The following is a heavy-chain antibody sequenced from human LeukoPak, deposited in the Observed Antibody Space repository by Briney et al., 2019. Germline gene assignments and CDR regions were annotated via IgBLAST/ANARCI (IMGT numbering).Heavy chain of an antibody. CDR1: GFTFSSYS. Sequence: GGSPRLSCAASGFTFSSYSMNWVRQAPGKGLEWVSSISSSSSYIYYADSVKGRFTISRDNAKNSLYLQMNSLRAEDTAVYYCARVIYCSSTSCYFALDYYYYGMDVWGQGTTVAVSS. J-gene: IGHJ6*02. D-gene: IGHD2-2*01. CDR3: ARVIYCSSTSCYFALDYYYYGMDV. CDR2: ISSSSSYI. V-gene: IGHV3-21*01.